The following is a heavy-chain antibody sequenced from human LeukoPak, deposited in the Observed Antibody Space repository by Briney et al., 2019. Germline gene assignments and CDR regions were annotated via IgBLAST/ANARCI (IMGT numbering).Heavy chain of an antibody. J-gene: IGHJ4*02. CDR2: ISGSGTFT. CDR3: ARGYTYFVS. D-gene: IGHD5-18*01. CDR1: GFTFSSYG. V-gene: IGHV3-23*01. Sequence: GGSLRLSCAASGFTFSSYGMSWVRQAPGKVLEWVSSISGSGTFTYYADSVKGRFTISRGNSKNTMYLQVNSLRAEDTAVYYCARGYTYFVSWGQGTLVTVSS.